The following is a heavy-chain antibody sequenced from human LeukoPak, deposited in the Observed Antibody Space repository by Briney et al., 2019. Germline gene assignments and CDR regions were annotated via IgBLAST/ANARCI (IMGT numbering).Heavy chain of an antibody. Sequence: PGGSLRLSCAASGFTFSSYYMYWVRQAPGKGPVWVSGTNTVGSTTSYADSVVKGRFTISRDNAKNTLYLQMNSLRAEDTAVYYCVAYNWNYPDYWGQGTPVTVSS. CDR2: TNTVGSTT. V-gene: IGHV3-74*01. D-gene: IGHD1-7*01. CDR3: VAYNWNYPDY. J-gene: IGHJ4*02. CDR1: GFTFSSYY.